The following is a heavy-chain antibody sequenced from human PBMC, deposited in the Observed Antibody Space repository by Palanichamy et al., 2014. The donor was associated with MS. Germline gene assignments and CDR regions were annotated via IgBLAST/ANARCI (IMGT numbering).Heavy chain of an antibody. J-gene: IGHJ4*02. D-gene: IGHD1-26*01. CDR1: GYTFTSYA. Sequence: QVQLVQSGAEVKKPGASVKVSCKASGYTFTSYAISWVRQAPGQGLEWMGWISAYNGNTNYAQKIQGRVTMTTDTSTSTAYMELRSLRSDDTAVYYCARDLGSGSYLGGFDYWGQGTLVTVSS. CDR3: ARDLGSGSYLGGFDY. V-gene: IGHV1-18*01. CDR2: ISAYNGNT.